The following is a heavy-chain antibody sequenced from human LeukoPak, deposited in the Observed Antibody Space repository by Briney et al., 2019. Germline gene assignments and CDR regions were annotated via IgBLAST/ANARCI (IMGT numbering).Heavy chain of an antibody. V-gene: IGHV3-48*02. CDR2: ISSSTTI. Sequence: GGSLRLSCAASGFTFSSYSMNWVRQAPGKGLEWVSYISSSTTIYYADSVKGRFTISGDNAKNSLYLQMNSLRDEDTAVYYCASLPRMDVWGQGTTVTVSS. CDR3: ASLPRMDV. J-gene: IGHJ6*02. CDR1: GFTFSSYS.